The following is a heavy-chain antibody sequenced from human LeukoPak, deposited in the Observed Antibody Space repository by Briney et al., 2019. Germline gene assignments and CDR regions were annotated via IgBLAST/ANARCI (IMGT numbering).Heavy chain of an antibody. V-gene: IGHV4-61*02. CDR2: IYTSGST. J-gene: IGHJ5*02. CDR3: ARFGAAIDWFDP. D-gene: IGHD6-25*01. CDR1: GGSISSGSYY. Sequence: PSETLSLTCTVSGGSISSGSYYWSWIRQPAGKGLEWIGRIYTSGSTNYNPSLNSRVTISVDTSKNQFFLKLSSVTAADTAVYYCARFGAAIDWFDPWGQGTLVTVSS.